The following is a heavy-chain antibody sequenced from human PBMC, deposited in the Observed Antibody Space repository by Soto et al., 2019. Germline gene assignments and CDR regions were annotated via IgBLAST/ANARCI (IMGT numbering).Heavy chain of an antibody. J-gene: IGHJ1*01. V-gene: IGHV1-69*12. CDR3: ARERGSGWPTDKYLHH. CDR1: GGSVSSYA. D-gene: IGHD6-19*01. CDR2: IIPVFGTA. Sequence: QVQLVQSGAEVKKPGSSVKVSCKASGGSVSSYAFSWVRQASGQGLEWMGGIIPVFGTATYAQKFQGRVTITADESTSTADTERSSLRSEDTAVYYCARERGSGWPTDKYLHHWGQGTLVTVSS.